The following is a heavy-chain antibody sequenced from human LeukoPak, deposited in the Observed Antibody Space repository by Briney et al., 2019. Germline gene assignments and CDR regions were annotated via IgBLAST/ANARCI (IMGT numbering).Heavy chain of an antibody. V-gene: IGHV4-39*07. CDR3: ARAMRDYDILTGYLRGNWFDP. CDR2: IYYSGST. D-gene: IGHD3-9*01. CDR1: GGSISSSSYY. Sequence: SETLSLTCTVSGGSISSSSYYWGWIRQPPGKGLGWIGSIYYSGSTYYNPSLKSRVTISVDTSKNQFSLKLSSVTAADTAVYYCARAMRDYDILTGYLRGNWFDPWGQGTLVTVSS. J-gene: IGHJ5*02.